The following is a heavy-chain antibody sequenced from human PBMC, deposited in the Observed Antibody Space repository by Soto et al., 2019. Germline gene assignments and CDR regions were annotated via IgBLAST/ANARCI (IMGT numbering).Heavy chain of an antibody. J-gene: IGHJ4*02. D-gene: IGHD5-18*01. Sequence: ESGGGLVQPGGSLRLSCAAAGFIFRSYEMNWVRQGPGKALEWISYISSTANTIYYSDTVKGRFTISRDNSKNTLFLQMNSLTAEDTAVYYCARGYNYADYWGQGTQVTVSS. CDR2: ISSTANTI. CDR1: GFIFRSYE. CDR3: ARGYNYADY. V-gene: IGHV3-48*03.